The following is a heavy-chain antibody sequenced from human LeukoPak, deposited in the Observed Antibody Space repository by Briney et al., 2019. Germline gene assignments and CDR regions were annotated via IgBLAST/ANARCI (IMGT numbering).Heavy chain of an antibody. CDR2: IDTSGATV. CDR3: AREKPDAFDI. Sequence: PGGSLRLSCAASGITFSSFEMTWVRQAPGKGLEWLSNIDTSGATVYYADSVKGRFTISRDNAKNSLYLQMNSLRAEDTAVYYCAREKPDAFDIWGQGTMVTVSS. V-gene: IGHV3-48*03. CDR1: GITFSSFE. J-gene: IGHJ3*02.